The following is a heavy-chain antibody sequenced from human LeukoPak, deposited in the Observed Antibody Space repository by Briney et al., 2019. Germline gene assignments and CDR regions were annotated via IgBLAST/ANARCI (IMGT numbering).Heavy chain of an antibody. V-gene: IGHV4-31*03. Sequence: SQTLSLTCTVSGGSISSGCYYWSWIRQHPGKGLEWIGYIYYSGSTYYNSSLRSRVTISVDTYKNQFLLKLSFVAAEDPAVYYCASLGYCSGGSCSRPPPPYSRFDYWGQGTLVTVSS. J-gene: IGHJ4*02. CDR1: GGSISSGCYY. CDR3: ASLGYCSGGSCSRPPPPYSRFDY. D-gene: IGHD2-15*01. CDR2: IYYSGST.